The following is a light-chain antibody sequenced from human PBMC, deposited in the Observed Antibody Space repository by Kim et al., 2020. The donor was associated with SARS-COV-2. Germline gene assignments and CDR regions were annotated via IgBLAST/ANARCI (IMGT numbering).Light chain of an antibody. J-gene: IGLJ2*01. CDR2: GNN. CDR1: SSNLGTGYD. CDR3: QSYDNSVRGSV. V-gene: IGLV1-40*01. Sequence: QRVTITCTGTSSNLGTGYDAHWYQQLPGTAPKLLIFGNNNRPSGVPDRFSGSKSGASASLAITGLQADDEADYYCQSYDNSVRGSVFGGGTQLTVL.